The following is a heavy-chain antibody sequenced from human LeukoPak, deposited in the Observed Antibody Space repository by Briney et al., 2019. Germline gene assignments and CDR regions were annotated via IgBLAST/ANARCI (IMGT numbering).Heavy chain of an antibody. CDR1: GFTFSNYG. CDR2: IRFDGSNQ. J-gene: IGHJ4*02. V-gene: IGHV3-30*02. CDR3: ARAGGQLLHGFGYFEY. Sequence: PGGSLRLSCAASGFTFSNYGMHWVRQAPGKGLEWVAFIRFDGSNQYYADSVKGRFTISRDNSRNTLYLQMNSLRPEDTAVYYCARAGGQLLHGFGYFEYWGQGTLVTVSS. D-gene: IGHD6-13*01.